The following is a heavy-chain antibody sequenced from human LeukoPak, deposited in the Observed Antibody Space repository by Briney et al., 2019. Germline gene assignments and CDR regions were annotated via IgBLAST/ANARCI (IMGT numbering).Heavy chain of an antibody. J-gene: IGHJ4*02. Sequence: ASVKVSCKASGGTFSSYAISWVRQAPGQGLEWMGRIIPVLGIANYAQKFQGRVTITADKSTSTAYMELSSLRSEDTAVYYCARIGSYYDRNVGAPFDYWGQGTLVTVSS. D-gene: IGHD3-22*01. CDR1: GGTFSSYA. CDR3: ARIGSYYDRNVGAPFDY. CDR2: IIPVLGIA. V-gene: IGHV1-69*04.